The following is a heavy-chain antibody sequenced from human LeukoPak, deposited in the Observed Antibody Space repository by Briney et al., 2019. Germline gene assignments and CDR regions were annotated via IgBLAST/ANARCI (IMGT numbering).Heavy chain of an antibody. Sequence: ASVKVSCKASGGMFSSYDITWVRQAPGQGLEWMGGILPIIGATDYAQKFQGRVTITADNSTTTAYMELSSLRSDDTAVYFCARSRCAFEIWGQGTVVTVSS. D-gene: IGHD5-24*01. V-gene: IGHV1-69*06. CDR3: ARSRCAFEI. J-gene: IGHJ3*02. CDR2: ILPIIGAT. CDR1: GGMFSSYD.